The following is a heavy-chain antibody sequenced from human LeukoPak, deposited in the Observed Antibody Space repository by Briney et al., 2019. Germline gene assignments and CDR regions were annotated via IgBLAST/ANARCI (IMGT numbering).Heavy chain of an antibody. D-gene: IGHD6-13*01. CDR3: ATYSSSYYYLVY. J-gene: IGHJ4*02. V-gene: IGHV3-15*01. CDR1: GFTFSNAY. CDR2: IKSKAHGGTT. Sequence: GGSLRLSCAASGFTFSNAYMSWVHQAPGKGLEWVGRIKSKAHGGTTEYAAPVKGRFTISRDDSKNTLFLQMNSLQTEDAALYYCATYSSSYYYLVYWGQGTLVTVSS.